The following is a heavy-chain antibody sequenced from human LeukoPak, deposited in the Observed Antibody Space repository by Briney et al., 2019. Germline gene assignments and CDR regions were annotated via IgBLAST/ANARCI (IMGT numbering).Heavy chain of an antibody. CDR1: GFTFSSYG. D-gene: IGHD2-21*01. CDR2: IRYDGSKK. CDR3: ARDPGAYSSYFDY. V-gene: IGHV3-30*02. J-gene: IGHJ4*02. Sequence: PGGSLRLSCEASGFTFSSYGIHWVRQAPGKGLEWVSCIRYDGSKKYYADSVKGRFTISRDNSKNTVYLQMNSLRADDTAVYYCARDPGAYSSYFDYWGQGTLVTVSS.